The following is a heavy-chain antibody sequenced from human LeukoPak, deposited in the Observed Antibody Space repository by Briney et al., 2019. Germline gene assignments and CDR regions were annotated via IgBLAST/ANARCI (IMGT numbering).Heavy chain of an antibody. D-gene: IGHD4-17*01. CDR3: ARDRYGDSDHYFDY. CDR2: IYYSGST. Sequence: PSETLSLTCTVSGGSISSYYWSWIRQPLGKGLEWIGYIYYSGSTNYNPSLKSRVTISVDTSKNQFSLKLSSVTAADTAVYYCARDRYGDSDHYFDYWGQGTLVTVSS. CDR1: GGSISSYY. J-gene: IGHJ4*02. V-gene: IGHV4-59*12.